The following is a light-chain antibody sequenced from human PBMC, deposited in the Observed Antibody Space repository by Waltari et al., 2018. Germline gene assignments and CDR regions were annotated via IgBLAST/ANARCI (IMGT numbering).Light chain of an antibody. J-gene: IGKJ1*01. CDR3: MQATQWPLT. CDR1: QSLVHSDGKTY. V-gene: IGKV2-30*02. Sequence: DVVMTQSPLSLPVTLGQPATISCRSSQSLVHSDGKTYLNWFQQRLGQSPRRLIYKVFNRDSGVPDRFSGSGSGTDFTLTISRVEAEDVGTYYCMQATQWPLTFGQGTKVEIK. CDR2: KVF.